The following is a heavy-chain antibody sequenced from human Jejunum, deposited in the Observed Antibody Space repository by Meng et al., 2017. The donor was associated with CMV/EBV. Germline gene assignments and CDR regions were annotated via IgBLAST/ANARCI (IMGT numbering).Heavy chain of an antibody. CDR1: GFTFSSYW. CDR2: INSDGSST. D-gene: IGHD5-18*01. Sequence: EVQLVESGGGLVQPGGSLRLSCAASGFTFSSYWMHWVRQAPGKGLVWVSRINSDGSSTSYADFVKGRFTISRDNAKNTLYLQMNSLRAEDTAVYYCARGTGQLEPFDYWGQGTLVTVSS. J-gene: IGHJ4*02. V-gene: IGHV3-74*01. CDR3: ARGTGQLEPFDY.